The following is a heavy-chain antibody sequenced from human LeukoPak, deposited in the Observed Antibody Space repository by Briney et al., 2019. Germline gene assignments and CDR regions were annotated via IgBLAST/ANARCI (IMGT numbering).Heavy chain of an antibody. D-gene: IGHD3-10*01. V-gene: IGHV4-34*01. J-gene: IGHJ6*03. CDR3: ARALWFGESYYYHMDV. CDR1: GGSFSGYY. CDR2: INHSGST. Sequence: SETLSLTCAVYGGSFSGYYWSWIRQPPGKGLEWIGEINHSGSTNYNPSLKSRVTISVDTSKNQFSLKLSSVTAADTAVYYCARALWFGESYYYHMDVWGKGTTVTVSS.